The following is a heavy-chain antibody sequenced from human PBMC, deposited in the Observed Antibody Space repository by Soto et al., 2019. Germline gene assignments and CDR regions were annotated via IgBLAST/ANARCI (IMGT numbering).Heavy chain of an antibody. CDR3: ATLGGLGEVSPYFDY. CDR2: ISAYNGNT. V-gene: IGHV1-18*01. D-gene: IGHD3-10*01. J-gene: IGHJ4*02. Sequence: ASVKVSCKASGYTFTNFGISWVRQAPGQGLEWMGWISAYNGNTDYAQKFQGRVTMTTDTSTSTAYMEVRSLRFDDTAVYYCATLGGLGEVSPYFDYWGQGLMVTVSS. CDR1: GYTFTNFG.